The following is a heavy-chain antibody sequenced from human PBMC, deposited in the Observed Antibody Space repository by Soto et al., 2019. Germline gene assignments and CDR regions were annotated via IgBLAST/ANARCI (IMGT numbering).Heavy chain of an antibody. V-gene: IGHV4-31*03. CDR1: GGSISSGGYY. CDR2: IYYSGST. D-gene: IGHD4-17*01. CDR3: ARDTVTTMNAFDI. Sequence: SETLSLTCTVSGGSISSGGYYWSWIRQHPGKGLEWIGYIYYSGSTYYNPSLKSRVTISVDTSKNQFSLKLSSVTAADTAMYYCARDTVTTMNAFDIWGQGTMVTVSS. J-gene: IGHJ3*02.